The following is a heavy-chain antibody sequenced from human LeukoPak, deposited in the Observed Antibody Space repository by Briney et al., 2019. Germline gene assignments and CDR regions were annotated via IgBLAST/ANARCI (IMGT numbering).Heavy chain of an antibody. CDR1: GFTFSSYA. V-gene: IGHV3-30*04. CDR3: AKDWVPYDSSAQVGY. J-gene: IGHJ4*02. CDR2: ISYDGSNK. Sequence: GGSLRLSCAASGFTFSSYAMHWVRQAPGKGLEWVAVISYDGSNKYYADSVKGRFTISRDNSKNTLYLQMNSLRAEDTAVYYCAKDWVPYDSSAQVGYWGQGTLVTVSS. D-gene: IGHD3-22*01.